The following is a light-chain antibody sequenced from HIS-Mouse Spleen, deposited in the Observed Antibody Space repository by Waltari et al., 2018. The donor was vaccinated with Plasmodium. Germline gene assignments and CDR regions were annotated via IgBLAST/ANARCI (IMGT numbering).Light chain of an antibody. J-gene: IGLJ2*01. V-gene: IGLV2-23*03. CDR2: ERS. Sequence: QSALTQPAPASGSPGQSITLPCTATSSDVGSSNIVSWYQKPPGKAPKPMIYERSKRASGVSNRFSGSKSGNTASLTISGLQAEDEADYYCCSYAGSSTFVVFGGGTKLTVL. CDR3: CSYAGSSTFVV. CDR1: SSDVGSSNI.